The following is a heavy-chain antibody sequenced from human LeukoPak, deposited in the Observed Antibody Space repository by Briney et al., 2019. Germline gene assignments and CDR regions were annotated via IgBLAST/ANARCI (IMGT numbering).Heavy chain of an antibody. J-gene: IGHJ4*02. V-gene: IGHV3-30*03. D-gene: IGHD1-26*01. CDR2: ISYDGSNK. Sequence: PGGSLRLSCAASGFTFSSYGMHWVRQAPGKGLEWVAVISYDGSNKYYADSVKGRFTISRDNSKNTLYLQMNSLRAEDTAVYYCAFGSYPYWFDYWGQETLVTVSS. CDR1: GFTFSSYG. CDR3: AFGSYPYWFDY.